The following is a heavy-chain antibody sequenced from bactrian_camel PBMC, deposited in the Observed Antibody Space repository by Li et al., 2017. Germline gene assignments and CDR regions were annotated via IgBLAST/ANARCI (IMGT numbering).Heavy chain of an antibody. D-gene: IGHD6*01. CDR3: ASDHGLECTVVHVDGY. J-gene: IGHJ4*01. CDR1: SWTYSGNC. CDR2: IDADGVV. V-gene: IGHV3S53*01. Sequence: HVQLVESGGGSVQAGGSLRLSCVASSWTYSGNCMAWFRRVPGQEREGIASIDADGVVTYADSVQGRFTISQDNAKNTVYLQMNSLKPEDTAMYYCASDHGLECTVVHVDGYWGQGTQVTVS.